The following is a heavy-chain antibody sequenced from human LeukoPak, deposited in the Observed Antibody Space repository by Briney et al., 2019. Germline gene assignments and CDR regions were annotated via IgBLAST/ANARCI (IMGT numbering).Heavy chain of an antibody. D-gene: IGHD3-22*01. CDR3: ASSSGYYGYYFDY. V-gene: IGHV5-51*01. CDR2: IYPGDSDT. Sequence: GESLKISFKGSGYSFTSYWIGWVRQMPGKGLEWMGIIYPGDSDTRYSPSFQGQVTISADKSISTAYLQWSSLKASDTAMYYCASSSGYYGYYFDYWGQGTLVTVSS. J-gene: IGHJ4*02. CDR1: GYSFTSYW.